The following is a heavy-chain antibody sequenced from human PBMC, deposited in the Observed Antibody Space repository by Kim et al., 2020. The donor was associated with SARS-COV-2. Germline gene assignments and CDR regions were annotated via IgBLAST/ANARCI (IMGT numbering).Heavy chain of an antibody. J-gene: IGHJ5*02. V-gene: IGHV3-30-3*01. D-gene: IGHD6-19*01. CDR2: ISYDGSNK. CDR3: AREQGIAVAVPQPNWFDP. Sequence: GGSLRLSCAASGFTFSSYAMHWVRQAPGKGLEWVAVISYDGSNKYYADSVKGRFTISRDNSKNTLYLQMNSLRAEDTAVYYCAREQGIAVAVPQPNWFDP. CDR1: GFTFSSYA.